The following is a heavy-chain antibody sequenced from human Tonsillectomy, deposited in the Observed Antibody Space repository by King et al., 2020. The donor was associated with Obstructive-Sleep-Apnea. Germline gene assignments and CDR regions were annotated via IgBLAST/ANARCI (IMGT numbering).Heavy chain of an antibody. J-gene: IGHJ4*02. CDR2: IYPIDPKT. CDR1: GFSFISYW. V-gene: IGHV5-51*01. CDR3: ARHAKGNYYPPFDY. Sequence: QLVQSGAEVKKPGESLKISCRGSGFSFISYWIGWVRHMPGKGLGWMGIIYPIDPKTIYSPSFQGQVTISADKSFSTAYLQWSSLEASDTAMYYCARHAKGNYYPPFDYWGQGTLLTVSS. D-gene: IGHD1-26*01.